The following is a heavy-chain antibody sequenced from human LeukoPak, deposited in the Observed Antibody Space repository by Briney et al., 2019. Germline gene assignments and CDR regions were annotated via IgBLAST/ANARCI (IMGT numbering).Heavy chain of an antibody. J-gene: IGHJ4*02. D-gene: IGHD6-13*01. CDR3: ARLYRGSWAYYFDY. V-gene: IGHV4-59*08. Sequence: PSETLSLTCTVSGVSMTNFFWTWIRQPPGKGLEWLRVISNNVGTNYSPSLRSRVTFSLDTSKNHFSLNLTSVTAADTAVYYCARLYRGSWAYYFDYWGQGILVTVSS. CDR1: GVSMTNFF. CDR2: ISNNVGT.